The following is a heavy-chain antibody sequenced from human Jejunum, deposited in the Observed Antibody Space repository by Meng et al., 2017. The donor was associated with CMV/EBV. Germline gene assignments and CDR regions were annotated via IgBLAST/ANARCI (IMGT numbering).Heavy chain of an antibody. J-gene: IGHJ4*02. CDR2: ISPYNDNT. CDR3: ARDASVLYSGSYADF. Sequence: SGYTFTTFGINWVRRAPGQGLEWMGWISPYNDNTHYAQKFQGRVTMTTDTYTNTAYMELRSLKSDDTAVYYCARDASVLYSGSYADFWGQGSLVTVSS. D-gene: IGHD1-26*01. V-gene: IGHV1-18*01. CDR1: GYTFTTFG.